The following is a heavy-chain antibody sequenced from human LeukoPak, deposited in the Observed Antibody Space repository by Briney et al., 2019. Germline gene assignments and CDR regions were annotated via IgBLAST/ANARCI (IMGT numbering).Heavy chain of an antibody. J-gene: IGHJ4*02. Sequence: GGSLRLTCVASGFIFSNYAMSWVRQAPGKGLEWVAVTGGSDDNTHYADSVKGRFTISRDNSANRLFLQMHSLRPDDSARYYCTRDLMTGFGSGWYFAYWGQGTLVTVSS. CDR3: TRDLMTGFGSGWYFAY. CDR1: GFIFSNYA. V-gene: IGHV3-23*01. D-gene: IGHD6-19*01. CDR2: TGGSDDNT.